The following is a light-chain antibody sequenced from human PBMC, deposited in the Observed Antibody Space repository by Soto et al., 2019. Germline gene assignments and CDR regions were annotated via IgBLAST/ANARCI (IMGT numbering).Light chain of an antibody. CDR3: CSYAGSSTPYV. CDR1: SSDVGAFNY. CDR2: DVT. V-gene: IGLV2-14*03. J-gene: IGLJ1*01. Sequence: GLTQPASVSGSPGQSISISCIGTSSDVGAFNYVSWYQHHPGKAPQLIIYDVTSRPSGVSNRFSGSKSGNTASLTISGLQAEDEADYYCCSYAGSSTPYVFGTGTKVTVL.